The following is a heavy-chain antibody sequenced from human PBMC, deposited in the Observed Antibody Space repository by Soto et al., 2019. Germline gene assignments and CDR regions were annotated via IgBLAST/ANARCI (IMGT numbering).Heavy chain of an antibody. Sequence: EGQLLQSGGDLVLPGGSLRLSCAGSGLTLRSYAMTWIRQTPEKGLEWVSTISGRSAVPSYADSVNGRFAVSRDNSQNTVYLQMNGLRPDDTATYYCAKGGPFTGGFDPWGQGSLVTVSS. V-gene: IGHV3-23*01. CDR1: GLTLRSYA. CDR3: AKGGPFTGGFDP. CDR2: ISGRSAVP. J-gene: IGHJ5*02. D-gene: IGHD3-16*01.